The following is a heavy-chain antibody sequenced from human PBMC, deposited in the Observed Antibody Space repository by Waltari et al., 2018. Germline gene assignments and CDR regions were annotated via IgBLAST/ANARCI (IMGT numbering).Heavy chain of an antibody. J-gene: IGHJ4*01. CDR2: IQSKIDGGAP. D-gene: IGHD3-3*01. CDR1: GFTFSKIW. Sequence: EVQLVESGGNLVKAGGSLRLSCEVSGFTFSKIWLSWVRPAAGKGFGVCWRIQSKIDGGAPEFPAPLHGRFRILQHDSKTLFFLEMDSPKTEGPALYFFAGGPGTFLSGLLDYLGPGTLVTVSS. V-gene: IGHV3-15*01. CDR3: AGGPGTFLSGLLDY.